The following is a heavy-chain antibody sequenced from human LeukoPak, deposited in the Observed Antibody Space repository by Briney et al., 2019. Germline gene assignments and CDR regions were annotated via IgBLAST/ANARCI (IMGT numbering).Heavy chain of an antibody. V-gene: IGHV3-7*05. CDR2: IKQDGSEK. J-gene: IGHJ2*01. CDR1: GFTFNIYW. CDR3: ARGGSGFERYFDL. Sequence: GGSLRLSCAASGFTFNIYWMSWVRQAPGKGLEWVANIKQDGSEKYYVDSVKGRFTISSDNAKNSLYLQMNSLRAEDTAVYYCARGGSGFERYFDLWGRGTLVTVSS. D-gene: IGHD6-19*01.